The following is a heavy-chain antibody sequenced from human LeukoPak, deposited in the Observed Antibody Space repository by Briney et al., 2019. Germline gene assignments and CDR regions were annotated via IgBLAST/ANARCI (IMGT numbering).Heavy chain of an antibody. V-gene: IGHV3-20*04. D-gene: IGHD3-3*01. J-gene: IGHJ4*02. CDR3: ARDSARHYDFWSGPFDY. CDR2: INWNGGGT. Sequence: GGSLRLSCAASGFTFDDYGMSWVRQAPGKGLEWVSGINWNGGGTGYADSVKGRFTISRDNAKNSLYLQMNSLRAEDTALYYCARDSARHYDFWSGPFDYWGQGTLVTVSS. CDR1: GFTFDDYG.